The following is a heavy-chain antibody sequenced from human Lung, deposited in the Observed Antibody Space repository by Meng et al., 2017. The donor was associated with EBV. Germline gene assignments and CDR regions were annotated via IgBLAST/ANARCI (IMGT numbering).Heavy chain of an antibody. CDR1: GGSISTPGYY. Sequence: PQVQVLGPGLGKPSEALFLSCTVSGGSISTPGYYRGWIRQPPGKGLEWIGSIGHAEALYYTPSLKSRVTVSIDTSANQFFLTLTSVTAADTAIYYCVRSSGWVKTGFDPWGQGTLVTVSS. D-gene: IGHD6-19*01. J-gene: IGHJ5*02. CDR2: IGHAEAL. V-gene: IGHV4-39*01. CDR3: VRSSGWVKTGFDP.